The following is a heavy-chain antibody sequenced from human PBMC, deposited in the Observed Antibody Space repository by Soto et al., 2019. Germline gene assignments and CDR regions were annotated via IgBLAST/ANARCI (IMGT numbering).Heavy chain of an antibody. CDR2: ISYDGSNK. D-gene: IGHD3-22*01. CDR1: GFTFSSYA. V-gene: IGHV3-30-3*01. CDR3: ARDRGPQYYYDSSGYYYGFDY. J-gene: IGHJ4*02. Sequence: PGGSLRLSCAASGFTFSSYAMHWVRQAPGKGLEWVAVISYDGSNKYYADSVKGRFTISRDNSKNTLYLQMNSLRAEDTAVYYCARDRGPQYYYDSSGYYYGFDYWGQGTLVTVSS.